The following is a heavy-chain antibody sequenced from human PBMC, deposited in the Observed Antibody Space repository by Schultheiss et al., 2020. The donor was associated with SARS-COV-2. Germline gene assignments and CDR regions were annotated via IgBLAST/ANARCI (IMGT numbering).Heavy chain of an antibody. Sequence: GGSLRLSCAASGFNLSSYNMNWVRQAPGKGLEWLSYTSRDETSVHYADSVKGRFTISRDNSKNTLYLQMHSLRAEDTAVYYCARRGPYSSGWADYWGQGTLVTVSS. V-gene: IGHV3-48*01. D-gene: IGHD6-19*01. J-gene: IGHJ4*02. CDR3: ARRGPYSSGWADY. CDR2: TSRDETSV. CDR1: GFNLSSYN.